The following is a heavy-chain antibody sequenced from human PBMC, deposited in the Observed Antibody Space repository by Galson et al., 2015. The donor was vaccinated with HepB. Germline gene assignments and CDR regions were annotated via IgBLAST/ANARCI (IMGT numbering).Heavy chain of an antibody. J-gene: IGHJ5*02. CDR2: TYYRSKWYN. CDR3: ARGVFSSSSLLSPPWFDP. V-gene: IGHV6-1*01. Sequence: CAISGDSVSSNSAAWNWIRQSPSRGLEWLGRTYYRSKWYNDYAVSVKSRITINPDTSKNQFSLQLNSATPEDTAVYYCARGVFSSSSLLSPPWFDPWGQGTLVTVSS. CDR1: GDSVSSNSAA. D-gene: IGHD6-13*01.